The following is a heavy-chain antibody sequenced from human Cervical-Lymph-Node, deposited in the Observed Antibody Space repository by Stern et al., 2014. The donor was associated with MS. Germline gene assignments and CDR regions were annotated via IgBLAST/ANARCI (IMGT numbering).Heavy chain of an antibody. D-gene: IGHD2-2*01. CDR1: GFTFSSHA. J-gene: IGHJ4*02. CDR2: IPGGGDVA. CDR3: TKDLPPYAVVGNTVAADH. Sequence: EDQLVESGGALVQPGGSLRLFCLTSGFTFSSHAMNWVRQAPGKGPEWVSAIPGGGDVAYYADSVKGRFTISRDNSKNTLFLQMSSLRVDDTAVYYCTKDLPPYAVVGNTVAADHWGPGTLVTVSS. V-gene: IGHV3-23*04.